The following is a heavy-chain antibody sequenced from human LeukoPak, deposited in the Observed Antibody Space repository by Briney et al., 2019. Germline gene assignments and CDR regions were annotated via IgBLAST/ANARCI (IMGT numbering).Heavy chain of an antibody. Sequence: ASVKVSCKASEYTFTDYYIHWVRQAPGQGLEWMGWMDPNTGHTGYGEKFQGRVTITGNTSLGTAYMELTSLTSEDTAVYYCARDAHHYYDSSGYSPNYYYYMDVWGKGTTVTVSS. CDR3: ARDAHHYYDSSGYSPNYYYYMDV. D-gene: IGHD3-22*01. V-gene: IGHV1-8*03. CDR2: MDPNTGHT. CDR1: EYTFTDYY. J-gene: IGHJ6*03.